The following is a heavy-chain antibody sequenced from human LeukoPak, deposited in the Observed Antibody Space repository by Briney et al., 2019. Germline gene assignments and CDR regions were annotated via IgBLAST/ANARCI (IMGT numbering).Heavy chain of an antibody. CDR1: GGSFSGYY. J-gene: IGHJ5*02. CDR3: ARGSSLAAS. CDR2: INHSGST. D-gene: IGHD3-16*02. Sequence: PSETLSLTCAVYGGSFSGYYWSWIRQPPGKGLEWIGEINHSGSTNYNPSLKSRVTISVDTSKNQFSLKLSSVTAADTAVYYCARGSSLAASWGQGTLVTVSS. V-gene: IGHV4-34*01.